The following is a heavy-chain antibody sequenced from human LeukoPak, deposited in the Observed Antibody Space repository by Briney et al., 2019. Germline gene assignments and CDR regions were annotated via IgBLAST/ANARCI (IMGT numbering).Heavy chain of an antibody. CDR2: ISAYNGNT. CDR3: ARTGYSSGWYENYYYYGMDV. V-gene: IGHV1-18*01. CDR1: GYTFTSDG. J-gene: IGHJ6*02. Sequence: ASVKVSCKASGYTFTSDGISWVRQAPGQGLEWMGWISAYNGNTNYAQKLQGRVTMTTDTSTSTAYMELRSLRSDDTAVYYCARTGYSSGWYENYYYYGMDVWGQGTTVTVSS. D-gene: IGHD6-19*01.